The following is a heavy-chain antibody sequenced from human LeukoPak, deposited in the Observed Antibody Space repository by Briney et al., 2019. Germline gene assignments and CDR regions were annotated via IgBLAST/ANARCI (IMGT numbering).Heavy chain of an antibody. CDR1: GFTFSSYG. CDR3: ARDTRLYSGSGSYFLDY. J-gene: IGHJ4*02. Sequence: GGSLRLSCAASGFTFSSYGMHWVRQAPGKGLEWVAVIWYDGSNKYYADSVKGRFTLSRDNSKNTLYLQMNNLRAEDTAVYYCARDTRLYSGSGSYFLDYWGQGTLVTVSS. D-gene: IGHD3-10*01. V-gene: IGHV3-33*01. CDR2: IWYDGSNK.